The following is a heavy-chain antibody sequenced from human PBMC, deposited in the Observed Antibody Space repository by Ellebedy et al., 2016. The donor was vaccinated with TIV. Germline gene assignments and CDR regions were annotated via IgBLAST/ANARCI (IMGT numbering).Heavy chain of an antibody. CDR2: IKSKSDGGTT. J-gene: IGHJ4*02. V-gene: IGHV3-15*01. Sequence: PGGSLRLSCAASGFSFSSYAMSWVRQAPGKGLEWVGRIKSKSDGGTTDYAAPVKGRFTISRDDSKNTLYLQMNSLKTEDTAVYYCTTTGDIRYPYYFDYWGQGALVTVSS. D-gene: IGHD1-14*01. CDR1: GFSFSSYA. CDR3: TTTGDIRYPYYFDY.